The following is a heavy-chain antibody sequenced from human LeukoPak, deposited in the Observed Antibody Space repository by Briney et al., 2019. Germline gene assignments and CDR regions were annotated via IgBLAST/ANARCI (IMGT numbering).Heavy chain of an antibody. Sequence: PGGSLRLSCAAPGFTFSNSAMSWVRQAPGKGLESVSGVSGSGGSTYYADSVKGRFTISRDNSNNTLFLLMNSLRAEDTAVYYCAKYMSSGQWGQGTLVTVSS. CDR3: AKYMSSGQ. CDR2: VSGSGGST. D-gene: IGHD6-19*01. V-gene: IGHV3-23*01. J-gene: IGHJ4*02. CDR1: GFTFSNSA.